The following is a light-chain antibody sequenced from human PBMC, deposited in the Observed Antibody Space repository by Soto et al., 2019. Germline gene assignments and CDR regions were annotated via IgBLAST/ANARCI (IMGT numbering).Light chain of an antibody. V-gene: IGLV2-14*01. CDR2: EVS. J-gene: IGLJ1*01. Sequence: QSALTQPASVSGSPGQSITISCTGTSSDVGGYHYVSWYQLLPGKAPKLILFEVSIRPSGVSYRFSGSKSGNTASLTISGLPAEDEADYFCSSYSISTAYLFGTGTKLTVL. CDR3: SSYSISTAYL. CDR1: SSDVGGYHY.